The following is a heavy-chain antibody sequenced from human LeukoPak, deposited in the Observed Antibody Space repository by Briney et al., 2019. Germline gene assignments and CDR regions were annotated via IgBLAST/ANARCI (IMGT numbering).Heavy chain of an antibody. Sequence: SETLFLTCAVYGGSFSGYYWSWIRQPPGKGLEWIGEINHSGSTNCNPSLKSRVTISVDTSKNQFSLKLSSVTAADTAVYYCARGRTYYDILTGYRSYYGMDVWGQGTTVTVSS. CDR3: ARGRTYYDILTGYRSYYGMDV. J-gene: IGHJ6*02. D-gene: IGHD3-9*01. V-gene: IGHV4-34*01. CDR2: INHSGST. CDR1: GGSFSGYY.